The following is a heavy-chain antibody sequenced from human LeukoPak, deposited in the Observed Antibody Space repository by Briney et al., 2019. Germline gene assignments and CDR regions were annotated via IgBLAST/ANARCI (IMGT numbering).Heavy chain of an antibody. Sequence: KPSETLSLTCAVYGGSFSGYYWSWIRQPPGKGLEWIGEINHSGSTNYNPSLKSRITISVDTSKNQFSLKLSSVTAADTAVYYCARGFLVVVGLHYYYYMDVWGKGTTVTVSS. CDR3: ARGFLVVVGLHYYYYMDV. CDR2: INHSGST. CDR1: GGSFSGYY. D-gene: IGHD3-9*01. J-gene: IGHJ6*03. V-gene: IGHV4-34*01.